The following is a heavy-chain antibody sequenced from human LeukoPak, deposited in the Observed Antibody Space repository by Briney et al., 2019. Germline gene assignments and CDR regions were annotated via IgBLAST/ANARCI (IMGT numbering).Heavy chain of an antibody. D-gene: IGHD3-9*01. J-gene: IGHJ5*02. CDR3: AREVDDILTGGFDP. CDR1: GFTVSNNY. Sequence: GGSLRLSCAASGFTVSNNYMSWVRQAPGKGLEWVSVIYSGGSTYYADSVKGRFTISRDNPKNTLYLQMNSLRVEDTAVYYCAREVDDILTGGFDPWGQGTLVTVSS. V-gene: IGHV3-53*01. CDR2: IYSGGST.